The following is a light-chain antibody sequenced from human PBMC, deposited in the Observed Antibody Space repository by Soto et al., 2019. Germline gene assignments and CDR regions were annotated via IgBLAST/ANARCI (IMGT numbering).Light chain of an antibody. J-gene: IGKJ1*01. CDR1: QSVSSSN. CDR3: QQYNDWPTWT. CDR2: GAS. V-gene: IGKV3-15*01. Sequence: EIVLTQSPGTLSLSTGERGTLSCRASQSVSSSNLAWYQQKPGQAPRLLIYGASTRATGIPARFSGSGSGTDFTLTISSLQSEDFAVYYCQQYNDWPTWTFGQGTKVDIK.